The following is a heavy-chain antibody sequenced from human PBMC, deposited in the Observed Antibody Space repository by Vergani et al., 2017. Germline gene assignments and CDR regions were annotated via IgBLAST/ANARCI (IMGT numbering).Heavy chain of an antibody. D-gene: IGHD2-2*01. Sequence: QVQLVQSGAEVKKPGSSVKVSCKASGGTFSSYAISWVRQAPGQGLEWMGRIIPIFGTANYAQKFQGRVTITADESTRTAYMELSSLRSEDTAVYYCASRYCSSTSCRSNWFDPWGQGTLVTVSS. J-gene: IGHJ5*02. CDR2: IIPIFGTA. V-gene: IGHV1-69*13. CDR1: GGTFSSYA. CDR3: ASRYCSSTSCRSNWFDP.